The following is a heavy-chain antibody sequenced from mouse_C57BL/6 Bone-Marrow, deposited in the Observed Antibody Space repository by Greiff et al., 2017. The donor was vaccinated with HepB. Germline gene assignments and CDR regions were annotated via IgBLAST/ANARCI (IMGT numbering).Heavy chain of an antibody. CDR1: GFTFSSYG. CDR3: ARRASFAY. V-gene: IGHV5-6*02. J-gene: IGHJ3*01. CDR2: ISSGGSYT. Sequence: EVMLVESGGDLVKPGGSLKLSCAASGFTFSSYGMSWVRQTPDKRLEWVATISSGGSYTYYPDSVKGRFTISRDNAKNTLYLQMSSLKSEDTAMYYCARRASFAYWGQGTLVTVSA.